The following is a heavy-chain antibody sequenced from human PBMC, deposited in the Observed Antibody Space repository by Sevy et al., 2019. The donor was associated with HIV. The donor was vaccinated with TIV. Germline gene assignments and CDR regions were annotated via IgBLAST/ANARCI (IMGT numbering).Heavy chain of an antibody. J-gene: IGHJ6*02. D-gene: IGHD6-13*01. CDR3: ARVAAAGLYYYYYYGMDV. Sequence: GGSLRLSCAASGFTFSSYWMHWVRQAPGKGLVWVSRINSDGSSTSYADSVKRRFTISRDNAKNTLYLQMNSLRAEDTAVYYCARVAAAGLYYYYYYGMDVWGQGTTVTVSS. CDR1: GFTFSSYW. V-gene: IGHV3-74*01. CDR2: INSDGSST.